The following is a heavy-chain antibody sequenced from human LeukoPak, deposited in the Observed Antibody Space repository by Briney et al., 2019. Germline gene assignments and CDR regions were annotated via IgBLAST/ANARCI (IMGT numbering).Heavy chain of an antibody. D-gene: IGHD2-2*01. CDR3: AKDPDCSSTNCYYSPYYMDV. J-gene: IGHJ6*03. Sequence: PGGSLRLSCAASGFTFSIYGIHWVRQAPGKGLEWVAFIRYDGSNKYYADSVKGRFTISRDNSKNTLYLQMNSLRPEDTAVYYCAKDPDCSSTNCYYSPYYMDVWDKGTTVTVSS. CDR2: IRYDGSNK. CDR1: GFTFSIYG. V-gene: IGHV3-30*02.